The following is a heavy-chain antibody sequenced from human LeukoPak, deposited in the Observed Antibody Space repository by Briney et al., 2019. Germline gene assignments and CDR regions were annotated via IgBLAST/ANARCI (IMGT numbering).Heavy chain of an antibody. CDR3: AKDPRRGYDARYFDY. V-gene: IGHV3-23*01. CDR2: ISGSGGST. J-gene: IGHJ4*02. D-gene: IGHD5-12*01. Sequence: PGGSLRLSRAASGSTFSRNAMSWVRQAPGKGLEWGSAISGSGGSTYYADSVKGRFTISRDNSKNTLYLQMNSLRAEHTAVYYCAKDPRRGYDARYFDYWGQGTLVTVSS. CDR1: GSTFSRNA.